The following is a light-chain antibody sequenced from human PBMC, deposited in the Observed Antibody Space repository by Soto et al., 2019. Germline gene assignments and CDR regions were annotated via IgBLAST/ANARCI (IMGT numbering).Light chain of an antibody. CDR2: GNS. CDR3: QSYDSSLSGWV. V-gene: IGLV1-40*01. Sequence: QPVLTQPPSVSGAPGQRVTISCTRSSSNIGSGYDVHWYQQLPGTAPKLLIYGNSNRPSGVPDRFSGSKSGTSASLAITGLRAEDEADYYCQSYDSSLSGWVFGGGTKLTVL. CDR1: SSNIGSGYD. J-gene: IGLJ3*02.